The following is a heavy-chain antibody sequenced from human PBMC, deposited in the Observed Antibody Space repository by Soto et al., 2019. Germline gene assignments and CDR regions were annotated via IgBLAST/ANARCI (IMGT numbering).Heavy chain of an antibody. D-gene: IGHD1-26*01. Sequence: ASVKVSCKASGGTFSSYAISWARQAPGQGLEWMGGIIPILGIANYAQKFQGRVTITADKSTSTAYMELSSLRSEDTAVYYCARARTYDSGSYYYYGMDVWGQGTTVTVSS. J-gene: IGHJ6*02. V-gene: IGHV1-69*10. CDR1: GGTFSSYA. CDR2: IIPILGIA. CDR3: ARARTYDSGSYYYYGMDV.